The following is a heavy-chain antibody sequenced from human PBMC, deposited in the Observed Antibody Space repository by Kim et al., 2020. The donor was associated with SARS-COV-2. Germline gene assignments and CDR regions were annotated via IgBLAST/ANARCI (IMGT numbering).Heavy chain of an antibody. J-gene: IGHJ4*02. Sequence: SNKSYADSVKGRFTISRDNSKNTLYLQMNSLRAEDTAVYYCARAPGASFDYWGQGTLVTVSS. V-gene: IGHV3-30-3*01. CDR2: SNK. CDR3: ARAPGASFDY. D-gene: IGHD4-17*01.